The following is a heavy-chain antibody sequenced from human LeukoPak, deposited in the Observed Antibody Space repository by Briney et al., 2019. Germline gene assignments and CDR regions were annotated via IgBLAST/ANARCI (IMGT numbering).Heavy chain of an antibody. CDR3: ARGELLDAFDI. CDR2: IYYSGST. V-gene: IGHV4-59*01. Sequence: PSETLSLTCTVSGGSISSYYWSWIRQPPGKGLEWIGYIYYSGSTNYNPSLKSRVTISVDTSKNQFSLKLSSVTAADTAAYYCARGELLDAFDIWGQGTMVTVSS. D-gene: IGHD1-7*01. J-gene: IGHJ3*02. CDR1: GGSISSYY.